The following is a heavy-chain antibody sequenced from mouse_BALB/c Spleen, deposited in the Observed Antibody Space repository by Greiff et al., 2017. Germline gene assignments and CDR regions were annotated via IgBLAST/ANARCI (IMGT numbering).Heavy chain of an antibody. Sequence: QVQLQQSGAELVKPGASVKLSCKASGYTFTSYYMYWVKQRPGQGLEWIGEINPSNGGTNFNEKFKSKATLTVDKSSSTAYMQLSSLTSEDSAVYYYTRSAGYGPFAYWGQGTLVTVSA. J-gene: IGHJ3*01. CDR1: GYTFTSYY. V-gene: IGHV1S81*02. D-gene: IGHD1-1*02. CDR3: TRSAGYGPFAY. CDR2: INPSNGGT.